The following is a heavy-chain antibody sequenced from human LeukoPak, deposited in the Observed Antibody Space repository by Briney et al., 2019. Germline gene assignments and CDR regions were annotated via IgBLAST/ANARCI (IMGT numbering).Heavy chain of an antibody. D-gene: IGHD5-12*01. CDR1: GYTFTRYY. CDR2: INTNSSVT. V-gene: IGHV1-2*02. CDR3: ARDSFQLRYSGYDFVDY. J-gene: IGHJ4*02. Sequence: ASLRVSCKASGYTFTRYYMHSVRQAPRQRRKGMGWINTNSSVTNYAQKFQGRVTMTRDTSISTAYMELSRLRSDDTAVYYCARDSFQLRYSGYDFVDYWGQGTLVTVSS.